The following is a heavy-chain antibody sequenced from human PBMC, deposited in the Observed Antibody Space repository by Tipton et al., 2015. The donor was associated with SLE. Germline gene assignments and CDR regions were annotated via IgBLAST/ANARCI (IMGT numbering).Heavy chain of an antibody. CDR3: ARTAGRSVKLWHFDL. J-gene: IGHJ2*01. V-gene: IGHV4-4*02. CDR1: GASITSSDW. D-gene: IGHD5-18*01. CDR2: IHHRGST. Sequence: TLSLTCAVSGASITSSDWWSWVRQPPGKGLEYIGEIHHRGSTNYKSSLRGRVTISVDKSKNQFSLKLTSVTAADTAVYYCARTAGRSVKLWHFDLWGRGTLVTVSS.